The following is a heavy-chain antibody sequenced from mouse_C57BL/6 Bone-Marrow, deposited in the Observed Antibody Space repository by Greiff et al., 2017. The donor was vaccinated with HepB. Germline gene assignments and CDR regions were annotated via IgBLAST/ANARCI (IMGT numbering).Heavy chain of an antibody. CDR3: ARHGIGYFDD. CDR2: INNDGGST. V-gene: IGHV5-2*01. D-gene: IGHD4-1*01. Sequence: DVKLVESGAGLVQPGESLKLSCESNDYAFPSYEMSWVRQTPEKGLEWVGDINNDGGSTYYTDTMKRRSTISVDTSKKTLYLQISSLTSEDTALYYCARHGIGYFDDWGKGTTVTVSS. J-gene: IGHJ1*03. CDR1: DYAFPSYE.